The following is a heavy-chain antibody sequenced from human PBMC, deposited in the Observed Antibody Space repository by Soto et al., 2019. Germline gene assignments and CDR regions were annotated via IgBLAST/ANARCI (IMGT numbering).Heavy chain of an antibody. J-gene: IGHJ6*02. CDR1: GGTFSSYA. Sequence: ASVKVSCKASGGTFSSYAISWVRQAPGQGLEWMGGIIPIFGTANYAQKFQGRVTITADESTSTAYMELSSLRSEDTAVYYCARDSARPRETYYYYYGMDVWGQGTTVTVSS. CDR2: IIPIFGTA. V-gene: IGHV1-69*13. CDR3: ARDSARPRETYYYYYGMDV. D-gene: IGHD6-6*01.